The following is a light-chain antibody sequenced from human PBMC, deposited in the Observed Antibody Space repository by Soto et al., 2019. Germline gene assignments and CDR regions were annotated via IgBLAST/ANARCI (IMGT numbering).Light chain of an antibody. J-gene: IGLJ1*01. Sequence: QSVLTQPPSVSGAPGQRVTISCTGSSSNIGAGYDVHSYQQLPGTAPNLLIYDNNNRPSGVPDRFSGSKSGASASLAIIGLQAEDEADYYCQSYDSSLSGYVFGTGTKLTVL. V-gene: IGLV1-40*01. CDR2: DNN. CDR1: SSNIGAGYD. CDR3: QSYDSSLSGYV.